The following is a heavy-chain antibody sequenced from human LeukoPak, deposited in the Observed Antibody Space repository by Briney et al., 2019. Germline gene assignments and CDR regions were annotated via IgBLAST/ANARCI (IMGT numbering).Heavy chain of an antibody. D-gene: IGHD2-21*01. CDR2: IYSGGST. V-gene: IGHV3-66*02. CDR1: GFTASSNY. Sequence: PGGSLRLSCAASGFTASSNYMSWVRQAPGKGLEWVSVIYSGGSTYYADSVKGRFTISRDNSKNTLYLQMNSLRAEDTAVYYCARDLSAGDCYWGQGTLVTVSS. J-gene: IGHJ4*02. CDR3: ARDLSAGDCY.